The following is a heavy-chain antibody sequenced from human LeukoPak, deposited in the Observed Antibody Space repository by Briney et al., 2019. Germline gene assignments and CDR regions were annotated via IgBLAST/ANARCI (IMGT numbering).Heavy chain of an antibody. J-gene: IGHJ6*03. V-gene: IGHV1-2*02. CDR2: INPNTGDT. CDR1: GYTFTAYY. CDR3: ARDRYMDV. Sequence: VASVKVSCKASGYTFTAYYMNWVRQAPGQGLEWMGWINPNTGDTDYAQNFQGRVTMTRDRSISTAYMELISLSSDDTAVYFCARDRYMDVWGKGTTVTVSS.